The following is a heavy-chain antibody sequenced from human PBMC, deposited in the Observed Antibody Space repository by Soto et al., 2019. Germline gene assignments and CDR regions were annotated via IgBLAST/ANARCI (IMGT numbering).Heavy chain of an antibody. V-gene: IGHV1-69*10. CDR2: IIPMLDTA. CDR1: GGTFSSDA. J-gene: IGHJ4*02. CDR3: ARGTPPAVRHFDY. Sequence: EASVKVSCKASGGTFSSDAISWVRQAPGEGLEWMGGIIPMLDTANYAQKFQGRVTITADRSTNTAYMELSRLRYEDTAVYYCARGTPPAVRHFDYLGQGTLVTVSS.